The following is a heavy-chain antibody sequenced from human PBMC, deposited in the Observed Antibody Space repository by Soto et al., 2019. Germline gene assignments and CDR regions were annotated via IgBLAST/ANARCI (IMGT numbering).Heavy chain of an antibody. CDR3: ARDFNPRSHWRWFDP. V-gene: IGHV4-31*03. J-gene: IGHJ5*02. Sequence: KTSETLSLTCTVSGGSISSGGYYWSWIRQHPGKGLEWIGYIYYSGSTYYNPSLKSRVTISVDTSKNQFSLKLSSVTAADTAVYYCARDFNPRSHWRWFDPWGQGTLVTVSS. CDR2: IYYSGST. CDR1: GGSISSGGYY.